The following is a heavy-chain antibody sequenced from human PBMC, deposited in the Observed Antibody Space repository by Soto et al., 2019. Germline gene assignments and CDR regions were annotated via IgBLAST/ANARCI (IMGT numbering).Heavy chain of an antibody. Sequence: QVQLVQSGDEVKKPGSSVKVSCKASGNNFNSYFINWLRQVPGQGIEWMGGINPMLRITQYRQRLQGRITVTADRSTGTSYMELSGLESEDTAVYYCAGDAPPRSGIYYGMDVWGQGTTITVSS. D-gene: IGHD3-10*01. J-gene: IGHJ6*02. CDR3: AGDAPPRSGIYYGMDV. CDR1: GNNFNSYF. V-gene: IGHV1-69*17. CDR2: INPMLRIT.